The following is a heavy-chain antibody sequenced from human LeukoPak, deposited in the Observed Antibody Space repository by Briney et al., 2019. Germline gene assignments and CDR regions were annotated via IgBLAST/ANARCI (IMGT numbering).Heavy chain of an antibody. CDR3: ARHRGSSNWYSDL. J-gene: IGHJ2*01. Sequence: SETLSLTCTVSGGSISSYYWSWIRQSPGKGLEWIGYINDSGSTNYNPSLKSRVTISADTSKNQFSLKLSSLTAADTGVYFCARHRGSSNWYSDLWGRGTLVTVSS. V-gene: IGHV4-59*08. CDR1: GGSISSYY. CDR2: INDSGST. D-gene: IGHD6-13*01.